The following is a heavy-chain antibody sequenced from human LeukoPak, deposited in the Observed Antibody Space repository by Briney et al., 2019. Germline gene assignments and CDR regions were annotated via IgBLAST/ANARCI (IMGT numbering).Heavy chain of an antibody. Sequence: PSETLSLTCTVSGGSISSSSYHWGRIRQPPGKGLEWIGSIYYSGSTYYNPSLKSRVTISVDTSKNQFSLKLSSVTAADTAVYYCARQNVATTHFDYWGQGTLVTVSS. J-gene: IGHJ4*02. V-gene: IGHV4-39*01. CDR2: IYYSGST. CDR1: GGSISSSSYH. D-gene: IGHD5-24*01. CDR3: ARQNVATTHFDY.